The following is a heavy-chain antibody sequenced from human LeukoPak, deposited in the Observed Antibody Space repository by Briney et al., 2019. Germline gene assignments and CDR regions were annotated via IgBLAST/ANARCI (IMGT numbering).Heavy chain of an antibody. CDR2: INPNSGGT. V-gene: IGHV1-2*02. J-gene: IGHJ4*02. CDR1: GYTFTGYY. Sequence: ASVKVSCKASGYTFTGYYMRWVRQTPGQGLEWMGWINPNSGGTNYAQKFQGRVTMTRDTSISTAYMELSRLRSDDTAVYYCARDYYDSSGYWIEKDYWGQGTLVTVSS. CDR3: ARDYYDSSGYWIEKDY. D-gene: IGHD3-22*01.